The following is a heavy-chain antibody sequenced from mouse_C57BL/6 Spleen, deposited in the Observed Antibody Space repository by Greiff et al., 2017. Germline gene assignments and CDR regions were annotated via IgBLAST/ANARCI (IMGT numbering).Heavy chain of an antibody. D-gene: IGHD1-1*01. CDR2: ISDGGSYT. Sequence: EVQLVESGGGLVKPGGSLKLSCAASGFTFSSYAMSWVRQTPEKRLEWVATISDGGSYTYYPDNVKGRFTISRDNAKNDLYLQMSHLKSEDTAMYYCARDWTTVVEALDYWGQGTTLTVSS. CDR3: ARDWTTVVEALDY. J-gene: IGHJ2*01. V-gene: IGHV5-4*01. CDR1: GFTFSSYA.